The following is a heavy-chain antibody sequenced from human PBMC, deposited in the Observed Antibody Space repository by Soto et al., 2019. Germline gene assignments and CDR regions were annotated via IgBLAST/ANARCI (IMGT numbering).Heavy chain of an antibody. Sequence: GGSLRLSCAASGFTFSSYSMNWVRQAPGKGQEWVSYISSSSRTIYCADSVKGRFTISRDNAKNSLYLQMNSLRAEDTAVYYCAREWDGDGYNSGWFDPWGQGTLVTVSS. CDR1: GFTFSSYS. CDR3: AREWDGDGYNSGWFDP. CDR2: ISSSSRTI. J-gene: IGHJ5*02. D-gene: IGHD5-12*01. V-gene: IGHV3-48*01.